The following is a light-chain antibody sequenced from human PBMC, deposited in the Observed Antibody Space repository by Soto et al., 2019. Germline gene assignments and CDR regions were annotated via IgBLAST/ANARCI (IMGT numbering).Light chain of an antibody. CDR2: DVS. CDR3: CSYAGSYTLV. J-gene: IGLJ3*02. V-gene: IGLV2-11*01. CDR1: SSDVGAYNY. Sequence: QSVLTQPRSVSGSPGQSVTISCTGTSSDVGAYNYVSWYQQHPGKVPKLMIYDVSRRPSGVPDRFSGSKSGNKASLTISGLQADDEADYYCCSYAGSYTLVFGGGTKLTVL.